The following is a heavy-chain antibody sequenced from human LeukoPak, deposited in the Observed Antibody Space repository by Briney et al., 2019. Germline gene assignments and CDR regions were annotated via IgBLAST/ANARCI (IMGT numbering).Heavy chain of an antibody. J-gene: IGHJ4*02. CDR3: ARRAGDYSHPYDY. D-gene: IGHD3-22*01. V-gene: IGHV3-30*14. CDR2: ISFDGSDK. CDR1: GFTFSYYA. Sequence: GRSLRLSCAASGFTFSYYAMHWVRQAPGKGLEWVTLISFDGSDKYYADSVKGRFTISRDNSKNTLYLQMNSLRAEDTAVYYCARRAGDYSHPYDYWGQGILVTVSS.